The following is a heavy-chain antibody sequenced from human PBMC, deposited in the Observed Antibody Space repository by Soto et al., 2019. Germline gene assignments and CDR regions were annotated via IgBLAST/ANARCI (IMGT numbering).Heavy chain of an antibody. CDR3: ARQLAYYDSSGYDAFDI. J-gene: IGHJ3*02. CDR2: IYPGDSDT. D-gene: IGHD3-22*01. V-gene: IGHV5-51*01. CDR1: GYSFTSYW. Sequence: GESLKISCKGSGYSFTSYWIGWVRQMPGKGLEWMGIIYPGDSDTRYSPSFQGQVTISADKSISTAYLQWSSLKASDTAMYYCARQLAYYDSSGYDAFDIWGQGTMVTVS.